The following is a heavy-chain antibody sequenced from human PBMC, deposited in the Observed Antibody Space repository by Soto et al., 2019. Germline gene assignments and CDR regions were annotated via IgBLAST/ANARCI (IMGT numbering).Heavy chain of an antibody. CDR1: GGSISSGGYY. D-gene: IGHD2-2*01. CDR3: ARDGSQRGVPAAMPYYGMDV. Sequence: SETLSLTCAVSGGSISSGGYYWSWIRQHPGEGLEWIGYIYYSGSTYYNPSLKSRVTISVDTSKNQFSLKLSSVTAADTAVYYCARDGSQRGVPAAMPYYGMDVWGQGTTVTVSS. CDR2: IYYSGST. J-gene: IGHJ6*02. V-gene: IGHV4-31*11.